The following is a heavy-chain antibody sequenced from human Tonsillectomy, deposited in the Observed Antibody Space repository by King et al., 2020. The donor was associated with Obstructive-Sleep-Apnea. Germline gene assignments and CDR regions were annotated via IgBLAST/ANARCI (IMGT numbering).Heavy chain of an antibody. CDR2: IRQDESQK. CDR1: GFTFGSYW. V-gene: IGHV3-7*03. Sequence: VQLVESGGGLVQPGGSLRLSCAASGFTFGSYWMTWVRQAPGRGLDWVANIRQDESQKYYVDSVKGRFTISSDKAKNSLYLQMNSLRADDTAVYYCARDRSYETTGYYYDVFDMWGQGTMVTVSS. D-gene: IGHD3-22*01. J-gene: IGHJ3*02. CDR3: ARDRSYETTGYYYDVFDM.